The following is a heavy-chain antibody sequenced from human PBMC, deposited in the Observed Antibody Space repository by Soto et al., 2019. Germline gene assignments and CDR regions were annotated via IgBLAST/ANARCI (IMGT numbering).Heavy chain of an antibody. CDR3: ARAPQGGWYNY. V-gene: IGHV4-34*01. Sequence: QVQLQQWGAGLLKPSETLSLTCAVYGGSFSGYYWSWIRQPPGKGLEWIGEINHSGSTNYNPSLKSRVTISVDTSKNQFSLKLSSVTAADTAVYYCARAPQGGWYNYWGQGTLVTVSS. CDR2: INHSGST. D-gene: IGHD6-19*01. J-gene: IGHJ4*02. CDR1: GGSFSGYY.